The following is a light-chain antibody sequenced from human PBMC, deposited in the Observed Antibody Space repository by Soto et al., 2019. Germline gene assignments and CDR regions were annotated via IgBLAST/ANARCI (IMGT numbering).Light chain of an antibody. CDR1: QSIGGY. Sequence: DIQMTQSPSTLSASVGDRVTITCRASQSIGGYLNWYQQKAGKAHNLLIYAAYNLQSGAQSRFSGSGSGTHFTLNIKSLQPEDYATYYCKQSYSTPWTFGQGTKVDIK. J-gene: IGKJ1*01. V-gene: IGKV1-39*01. CDR3: KQSYSTPWT. CDR2: AAY.